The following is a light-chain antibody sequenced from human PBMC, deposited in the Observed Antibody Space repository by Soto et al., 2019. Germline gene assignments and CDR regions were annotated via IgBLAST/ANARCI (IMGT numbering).Light chain of an antibody. CDR2: LEGSGSY. CDR1: SGHSSYI. V-gene: IGLV4-60*02. CDR3: ETWDSNTYV. J-gene: IGLJ1*01. Sequence: QLVLTQSSSASTSLGSAVKLTCTLSSGHSSYIIAWHQQQPGKAPRYLMTLEGSGSYNTGSGVPDRFSGSSSGADRYLTISNLQFEDEADYYCETWDSNTYVFGTGTKVTVL.